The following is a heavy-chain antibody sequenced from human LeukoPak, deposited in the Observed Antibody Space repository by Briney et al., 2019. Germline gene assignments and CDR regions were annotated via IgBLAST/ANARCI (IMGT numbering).Heavy chain of an antibody. D-gene: IGHD5-18*01. V-gene: IGHV3-66*01. CDR3: ARGTGYSYGASYYFDY. Sequence: GGSLRLSCAASGFTVSSYYMSWVRQAPGKGLEWVSVIYSGGSTYYADSVKGRFTISRDNSKNTLYLQMDSLRAEDTAVYYCARGTGYSYGASYYFDYWGQGTLVTVSS. CDR1: GFTVSSYY. CDR2: IYSGGST. J-gene: IGHJ4*02.